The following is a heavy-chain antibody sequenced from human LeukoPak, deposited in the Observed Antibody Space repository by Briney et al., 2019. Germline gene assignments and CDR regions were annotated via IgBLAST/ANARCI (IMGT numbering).Heavy chain of an antibody. J-gene: IGHJ5*02. D-gene: IGHD2-2*01. CDR3: ARDCSSTGFPGWFDP. CDR1: GYTFSGYY. CDR2: INPNSGGT. V-gene: IGHV1-2*02. Sequence: ASVKVSCKASGYTFSGYYMHWVRQGPGQGLEWMGWINPNSGGTNYAQKFQGRVTMTRDTSISTAYMELSRLRSDDTAVYYCARDCSSTGFPGWFDPWGQGTLVTVSS.